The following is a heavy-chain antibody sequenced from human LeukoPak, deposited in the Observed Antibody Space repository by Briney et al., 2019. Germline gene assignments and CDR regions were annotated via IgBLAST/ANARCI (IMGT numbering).Heavy chain of an antibody. V-gene: IGHV1-18*01. Sequence: GASVKVSCKASGYTFTNYGISWVRQAPGQGLEWMGWISAYNGNTNYAQRLQGRVTLTTDTSTSTAYMELRSLRSDDTAVYYCARDALSRGLSPFDYWGQGTLVTVSS. J-gene: IGHJ4*02. CDR3: ARDALSRGLSPFDY. CDR1: GYTFTNYG. D-gene: IGHD3-16*02. CDR2: ISAYNGNT.